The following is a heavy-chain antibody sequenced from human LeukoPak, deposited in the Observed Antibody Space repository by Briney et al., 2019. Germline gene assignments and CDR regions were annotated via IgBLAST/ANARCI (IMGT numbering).Heavy chain of an antibody. J-gene: IGHJ3*02. D-gene: IGHD4-17*01. CDR3: AREISGGDYDMGAFDI. CDR2: ISRSRSTI. V-gene: IGHV3-48*01. Sequence: GGSLRLSCAASGFTFSSYSMNWVRQAPGKGQEWVSFISRSRSTIYYVDSVKGRFTISRDNAKNSLYLQMNSLGAEDTAVYYCAREISGGDYDMGAFDIWGQGTMVTVSS. CDR1: GFTFSSYS.